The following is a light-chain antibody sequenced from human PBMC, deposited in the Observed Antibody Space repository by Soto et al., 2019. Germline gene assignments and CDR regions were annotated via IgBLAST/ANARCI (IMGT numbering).Light chain of an antibody. J-gene: IGLJ2*01. Sequence: QSALTQPPSASGSPGQSVTISCTGTSSDVGGYNYVSWYQQHPGKAPKLMIYEVTKRPSGVTDRFSGSKSGNTASLTVSGIKAEDEAHYYCSSYAGSNNLFGGGTKLTVL. CDR1: SSDVGGYNY. CDR2: EVT. CDR3: SSYAGSNNL. V-gene: IGLV2-8*01.